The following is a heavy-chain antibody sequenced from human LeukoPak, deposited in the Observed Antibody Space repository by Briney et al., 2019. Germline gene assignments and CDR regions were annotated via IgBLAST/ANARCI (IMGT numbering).Heavy chain of an antibody. J-gene: IGHJ6*02. Sequence: PSETLSLSCTVSGGSISGYYWSWVRQPLGKGLGWVGYIYYRGRANYNPSLKSRVTISVDTSKNQFYLKLSSVTAADTAVYYCARLNYDYSGMDVWGQGTTVTVSS. CDR3: ARLNYDYSGMDV. CDR2: IYYRGRA. CDR1: GGSISGYY. V-gene: IGHV4-59*08.